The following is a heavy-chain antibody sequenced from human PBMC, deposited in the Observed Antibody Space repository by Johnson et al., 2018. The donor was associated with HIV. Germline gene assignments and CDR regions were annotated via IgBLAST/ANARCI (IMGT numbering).Heavy chain of an antibody. D-gene: IGHD1-26*01. CDR2: INWNGGST. CDR3: ARVGVRIVGPTRADAFDI. J-gene: IGHJ3*02. V-gene: IGHV3-20*04. CDR1: GFTFDDYG. Sequence: EKLVESGGGVVRPGGSLRLSCAASGFTFDDYGMSWVRQAPGKGLEWVSGINWNGGSTGYADSVKGRFPIARDNAKNSLYLQMNSLRAEDTALYYCARVGVRIVGPTRADAFDIWGQGTMVTVSS.